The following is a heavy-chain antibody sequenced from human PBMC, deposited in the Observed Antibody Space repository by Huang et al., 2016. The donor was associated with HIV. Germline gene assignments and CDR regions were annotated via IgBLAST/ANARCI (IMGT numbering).Heavy chain of an antibody. D-gene: IGHD6-13*01. Sequence: QVQLQESGPGLVKPSETLSLTCTVSGGSISSYYWSWIRQPPGKGLEWIGYIHDSVSTNYNPSLKSRVTTSVDTSKNQFFLKRSSVTAADTAVYYCARGGPYSRDYYYYGMDVWGQGTTVTVSS. CDR2: IHDSVST. J-gene: IGHJ6*02. CDR1: GGSISSYY. V-gene: IGHV4-59*01. CDR3: ARGGPYSRDYYYYGMDV.